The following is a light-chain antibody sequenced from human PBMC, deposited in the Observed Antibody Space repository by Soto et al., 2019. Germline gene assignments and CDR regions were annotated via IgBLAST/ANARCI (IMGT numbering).Light chain of an antibody. J-gene: IGKJ2*01. CDR1: QSISSW. CDR2: KAS. V-gene: IGKV1-5*03. CDR3: QHYNSYEYT. Sequence: DIQMTQSPATLSASVGDRVTITCRASQSISSWLAWYQQKPGKAPKVLIDKASSLESGVPSRFSGSGSGTEFTLTISSLQPDSSANYYCQHYNSYEYTFGQGTKLEIK.